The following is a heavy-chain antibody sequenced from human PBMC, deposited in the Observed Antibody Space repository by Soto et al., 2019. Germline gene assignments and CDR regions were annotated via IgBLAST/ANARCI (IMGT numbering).Heavy chain of an antibody. CDR2: IYYSGST. CDR1: GYSISSNNW. V-gene: IGHV4-28*01. D-gene: IGHD2-15*01. Sequence: SETLSLTCAVSGYSISSNNWWGWIRQSPGKGLEWIGYIYYSGSTYYNPSLKSRVTMSVDTSKNQFSLRLSSVTAVDTAVYYCARTGRYGGNEFDYWGQGTQVTVSS. J-gene: IGHJ4*02. CDR3: ARTGRYGGNEFDY.